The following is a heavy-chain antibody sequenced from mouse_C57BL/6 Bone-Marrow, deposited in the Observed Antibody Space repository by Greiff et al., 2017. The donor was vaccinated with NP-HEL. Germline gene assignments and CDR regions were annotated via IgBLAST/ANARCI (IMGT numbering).Heavy chain of an antibody. CDR1: GYTFTDYY. CDR2: INPNNGGT. J-gene: IGHJ3*01. CDR3: AWGTGPWFAY. Sequence: EVQLQQSGPELVKPGASVKISCKASGYTFTDYYMNWVKQSHGKSLEWIGDINPNNGGTSYNQKFKGKATLTVDKSSSTAYMELRSLTSEDSAVYYCAWGTGPWFAYWGQGTLVTVSA. V-gene: IGHV1-26*01. D-gene: IGHD4-1*01.